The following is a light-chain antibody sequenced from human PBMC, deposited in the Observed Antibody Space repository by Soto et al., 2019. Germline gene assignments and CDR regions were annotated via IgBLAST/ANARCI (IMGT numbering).Light chain of an antibody. CDR2: GAS. CDR1: QSVSNN. V-gene: IGKV3-11*01. Sequence: IVLSQSPATLSVSPCGTATRSCRASQSVSNNVAWYQQKPGQAPRLLILGASTRATGIPARFSGSGSGTDFTLTISSLEPEDFAVYYCQQRSNWPWTFGQGTKVDIK. J-gene: IGKJ1*01. CDR3: QQRSNWPWT.